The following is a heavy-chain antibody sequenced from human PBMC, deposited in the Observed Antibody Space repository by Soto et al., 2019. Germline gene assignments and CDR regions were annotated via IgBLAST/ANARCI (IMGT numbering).Heavy chain of an antibody. CDR2: INHRGST. Sequence: SETLSLTCAVYCGSFSGYYWSWFRQPPGKGLEWTGEINHRGSTNYNPSLKSRVTISVDTSRTQFSLKLSSVTAADTAVYYCAREEVPQWFTKGYYGMDVWGQGTTVTVSS. D-gene: IGHD2-8*01. V-gene: IGHV4-34*01. CDR1: CGSFSGYY. J-gene: IGHJ6*02. CDR3: AREEVPQWFTKGYYGMDV.